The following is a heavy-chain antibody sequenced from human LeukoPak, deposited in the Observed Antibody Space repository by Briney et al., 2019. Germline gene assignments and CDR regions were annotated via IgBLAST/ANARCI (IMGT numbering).Heavy chain of an antibody. CDR2: IYSGGST. Sequence: GGSLRLSCVASGFTFSSYVMTWVRQAPGKGLEWVSVIYSGGSTYYADSVKGRFTISRDNSKNTLYLQMNSLRAEDTAVYYCARGQGDYWGQGTLVTVSS. CDR3: ARGQGDY. V-gene: IGHV3-53*01. CDR1: GFTFSSYV. J-gene: IGHJ4*02.